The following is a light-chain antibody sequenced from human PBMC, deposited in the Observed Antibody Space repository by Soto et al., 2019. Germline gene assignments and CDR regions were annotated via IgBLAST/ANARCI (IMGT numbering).Light chain of an antibody. V-gene: IGLV2-14*01. CDR2: DVS. CDR3: SSYTGVTTYV. Sequence: QSALTQPASVSGSPGQSITISCTGTSSDIGGYKYVSWYQQHPGKAPKLMIYDVSNRPSGVSNRFSGSKSGNTATLTISGLQGEVVADYYCSSYTGVTTYVFGTGTNVTVL. J-gene: IGLJ1*01. CDR1: SSDIGGYKY.